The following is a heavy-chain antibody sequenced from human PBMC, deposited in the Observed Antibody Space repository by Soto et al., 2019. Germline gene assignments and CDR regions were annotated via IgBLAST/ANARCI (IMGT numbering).Heavy chain of an antibody. CDR1: GFTFSSYE. CDR2: ISSSGSTI. Sequence: GGSLRLSCAASGFTFSSYEMNWVRQAPGKGLEWVSYISSSGSTICYADSVKGRFTISRDNAKNSLYLQMNSLRAEDTAVYYCARKRIAVAGIAFDIWGQGTMVTV. D-gene: IGHD6-19*01. J-gene: IGHJ3*02. V-gene: IGHV3-48*03. CDR3: ARKRIAVAGIAFDI.